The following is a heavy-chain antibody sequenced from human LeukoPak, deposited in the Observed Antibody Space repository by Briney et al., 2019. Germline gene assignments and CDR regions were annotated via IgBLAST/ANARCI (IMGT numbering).Heavy chain of an antibody. CDR2: INHSGST. D-gene: IGHD2-2*01. Sequence: KPSETLSLTCAVYGGSFSGYYWSWIRQPPGKGLEWIGEINHSGSTNYNPSLKSRVTISVDTSKNQFSLKLSSVTAADTAVYYCARHYCSSTSCYPFDYWGQGTLVTVSS. V-gene: IGHV4-34*01. CDR1: GGSFSGYY. J-gene: IGHJ4*02. CDR3: ARHYCSSTSCYPFDY.